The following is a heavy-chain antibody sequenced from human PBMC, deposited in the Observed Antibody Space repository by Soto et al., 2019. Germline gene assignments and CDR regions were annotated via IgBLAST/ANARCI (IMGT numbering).Heavy chain of an antibody. D-gene: IGHD4-17*01. Sequence: GAAVKVSCKASGGTFSSYAISWVRQAPGQGLEWMGGIIPIFGTANYAQKFQGRVTITADESTSTAYMELSSLRSEDTAVYYCARDFLPPYGDNWFDPWGQGTLVTVSS. CDR3: ARDFLPPYGDNWFDP. J-gene: IGHJ5*02. CDR2: IIPIFGTA. CDR1: GGTFSSYA. V-gene: IGHV1-69*13.